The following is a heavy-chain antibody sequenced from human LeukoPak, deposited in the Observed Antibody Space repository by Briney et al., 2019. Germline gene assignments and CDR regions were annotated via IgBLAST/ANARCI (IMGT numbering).Heavy chain of an antibody. V-gene: IGHV4-59*01. J-gene: IGHJ6*02. CDR3: ARAPTGGRYGMDV. Sequence: PSETLSLTCAVSGGSISSYYWSWIRQPPGKGLEWIGYIYYSGSTNYNPSLKSRVTISVDTSKNQFSLKLSSVTAADTAVYYCARAPTGGRYGMDVWGQGTTVTVSS. D-gene: IGHD4-17*01. CDR2: IYYSGST. CDR1: GGSISSYY.